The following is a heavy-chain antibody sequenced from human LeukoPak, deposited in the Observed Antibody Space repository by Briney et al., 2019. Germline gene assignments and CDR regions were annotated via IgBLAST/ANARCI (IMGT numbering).Heavy chain of an antibody. J-gene: IGHJ4*02. Sequence: GGSLRLSCVASGFTVSSNYMSWVRQAPGKGLEWVSVTYSGGSTYYADSVKGRFTTSRDSSKNTLYLQMNSLRVEDTAVYYCARVSPFDYWGQGTLVTVSS. CDR3: ARVSPFDY. CDR2: TYSGGST. CDR1: GFTVSSNY. V-gene: IGHV3-66*01.